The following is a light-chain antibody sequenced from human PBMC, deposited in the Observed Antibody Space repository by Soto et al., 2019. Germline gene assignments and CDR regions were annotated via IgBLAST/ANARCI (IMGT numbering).Light chain of an antibody. CDR3: QQSYITPLT. CDR1: QTITYY. Sequence: DIQMTQSPSSLSASVGDRVTITCRASQTITYYLNWYQQKPGKAPKLLIYGASSLQSGVPSRFSGRGSGTDFTLTITSLQLEDLATYYCQQSYITPLTFVGGTKVEI. J-gene: IGKJ4*01. V-gene: IGKV1-39*01. CDR2: GAS.